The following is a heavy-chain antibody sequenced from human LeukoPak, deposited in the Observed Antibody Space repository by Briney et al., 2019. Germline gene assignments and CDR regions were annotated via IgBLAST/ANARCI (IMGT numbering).Heavy chain of an antibody. CDR3: ARGGGAAGPRGWFDP. D-gene: IGHD6-13*01. V-gene: IGHV1-69*04. CDR1: GGTFSSYA. CDR2: IIPIFGIA. Sequence: ASVKVSCKASGGTFSSYAISWVRLAPGQGLEWMGRIIPIFGIANYAQKFQGRVTITADKSTSTACMELSSLRSEDTAVYYCARGGGAAGPRGWFDPWGQGTLVTVSS. J-gene: IGHJ5*02.